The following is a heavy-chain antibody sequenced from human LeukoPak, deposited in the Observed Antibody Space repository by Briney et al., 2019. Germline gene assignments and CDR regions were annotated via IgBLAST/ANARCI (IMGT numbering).Heavy chain of an antibody. V-gene: IGHV1-46*01. Sequence: ASVKVSCKASGYAFTSYYMHWVRQAPGQGLEWMGIINPSGGSTSYAQKFQGRVTMTRDTSTSTVYMELSSLRSEDTAVYYCARGIGYCSGGSCKKNNWFDPWGQGTLVTVSS. CDR1: GYAFTSYY. D-gene: IGHD2-15*01. J-gene: IGHJ5*02. CDR2: INPSGGST. CDR3: ARGIGYCSGGSCKKNNWFDP.